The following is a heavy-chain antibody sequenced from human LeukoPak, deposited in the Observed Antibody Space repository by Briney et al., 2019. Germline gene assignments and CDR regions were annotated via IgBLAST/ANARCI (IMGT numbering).Heavy chain of an antibody. D-gene: IGHD6-13*01. CDR3: ARDSGVWYSSSWYLAS. CDR1: GFTFSSYS. CDR2: ISSSSSYI. J-gene: IGHJ4*02. V-gene: IGHV3-21*01. Sequence: GGSLRLSCAASGFTFSSYSMNWVRQAPGKGLEWVSSISSSSSYIYYAASVKGRFTIPSDNAKNPLYLQMSSLRAQDTAVYYCARDSGVWYSSSWYLASWGQGTLVTVSS.